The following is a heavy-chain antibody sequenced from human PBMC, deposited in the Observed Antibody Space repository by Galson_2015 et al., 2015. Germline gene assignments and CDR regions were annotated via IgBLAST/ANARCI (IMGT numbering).Heavy chain of an antibody. CDR3: ARANRMVQGVTSPRRCYYYYMDA. CDR2: ISAYNGNT. V-gene: IGHV1-18*01. CDR1: GYTFTSYG. D-gene: IGHD3-10*01. J-gene: IGHJ6*03. Sequence: SVKVSCKASGYTFTSYGISWVRQAPGQGLEWMGWISAYNGNTNYAQKLQGRVTMTTDTSTSTAYMELRSLRSDDTAVYYCARANRMVQGVTSPRRCYYYYMDAWGKGTTVTVSS.